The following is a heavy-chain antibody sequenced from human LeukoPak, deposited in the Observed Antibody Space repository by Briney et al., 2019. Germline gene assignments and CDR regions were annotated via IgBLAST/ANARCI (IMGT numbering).Heavy chain of an antibody. CDR2: ISGSGGST. V-gene: IGHV3-23*01. D-gene: IGHD6-19*01. J-gene: IGHJ2*01. CDR1: GFTFSSYA. Sequence: GGSLRLSCAASGFTFSSYAMSWVRHAPGEGREWVSAISGSGGSTYYADSVKGRFTISRDNSKNTLYLQMNSLRAEDTAVYYCAKPYSSGWYGYFDLWGRGTLVTVSS. CDR3: AKPYSSGWYGYFDL.